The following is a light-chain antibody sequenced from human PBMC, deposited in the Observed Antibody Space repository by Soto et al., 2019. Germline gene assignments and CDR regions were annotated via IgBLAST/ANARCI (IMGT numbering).Light chain of an antibody. J-gene: IGKJ2*01. CDR3: QQYNNWPPKYT. CDR2: DAS. V-gene: IGKV3-15*01. Sequence: EIIMMQSPATLSVSPGERATLSCRASQNIGSNLAWYQQKPGQAPRLLIYDASTRATGFPTRFSGSGSGTEFTLTISSLQSEDFAVYYCQQYNNWPPKYTFGQGTKLEIK. CDR1: QNIGSN.